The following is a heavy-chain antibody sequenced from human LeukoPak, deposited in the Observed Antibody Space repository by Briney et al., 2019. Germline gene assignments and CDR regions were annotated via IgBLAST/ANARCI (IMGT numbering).Heavy chain of an antibody. D-gene: IGHD6-13*01. CDR3: AAGPYIAAAGTGYFDY. J-gene: IGHJ4*02. V-gene: IGHV1-69*05. Sequence: GSSVKVTCKASGGTFSSYAISWVRQAPGQGLEWMGGIIPIFGTANYAQKFQGRVTITTDESTSTAYMELSSLRSEDTAVYYCAAGPYIAAAGTGYFDYWGQGTLVTVSS. CDR1: GGTFSSYA. CDR2: IIPIFGTA.